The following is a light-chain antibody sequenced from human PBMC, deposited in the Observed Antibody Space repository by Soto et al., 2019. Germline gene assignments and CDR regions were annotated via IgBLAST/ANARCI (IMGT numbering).Light chain of an antibody. V-gene: IGKV3-11*01. CDR1: QSVSGY. Sequence: EIVLTQSPATLSLSPGERATLSCRASQSVSGYLVWYQQKSGQPPRLLIYDASNRATGIPARFSGSGSGTDFTLTISSLEPEDFAVYYCQQRSNWPYTYGPETKVDI. CDR2: DAS. CDR3: QQRSNWPYT. J-gene: IGKJ3*01.